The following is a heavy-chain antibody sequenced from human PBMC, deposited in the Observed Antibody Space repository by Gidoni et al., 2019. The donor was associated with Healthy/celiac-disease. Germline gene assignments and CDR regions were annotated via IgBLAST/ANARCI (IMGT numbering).Heavy chain of an antibody. CDR3: ASTHCSGGSCYSDWFDP. CDR2: INHSGST. Sequence: QVQLQQWGAGLLKPSETLSLTCAVYGGSFRGYYWSWIRQPPGKGLEWIGEINHSGSTNYNPSLKSRVTISVDTSKNQFSLKLSSVTAADTAVYYCASTHCSGGSCYSDWFDPWGQGTLVTVSS. D-gene: IGHD2-15*01. CDR1: GGSFRGYY. V-gene: IGHV4-34*01. J-gene: IGHJ5*02.